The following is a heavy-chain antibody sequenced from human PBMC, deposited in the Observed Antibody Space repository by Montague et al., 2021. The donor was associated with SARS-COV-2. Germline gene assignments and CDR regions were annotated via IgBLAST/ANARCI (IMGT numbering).Heavy chain of an antibody. CDR2: IDWDDDK. D-gene: IGHD4-23*01. Sequence: PALVKSTQTLTLTCTFSGFSLSTSGMCVSWIRQPPGKALEWLARIDWDDDKYYSTSLKTRPTISKDTSKHQVVLTMTNMDPVDTATYYCARVQTTVAYDFWGQGTLVTVSS. V-gene: IGHV2-70*11. J-gene: IGHJ4*02. CDR1: GFSLSTSGMC. CDR3: ARVQTTVAYDF.